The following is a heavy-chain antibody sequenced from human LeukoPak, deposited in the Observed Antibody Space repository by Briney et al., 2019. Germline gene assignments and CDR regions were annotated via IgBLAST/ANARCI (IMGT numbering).Heavy chain of an antibody. V-gene: IGHV3-11*04. CDR3: ARVKGSVFVSDFGY. J-gene: IGHJ4*02. D-gene: IGHD3-3*01. CDR2: ISRTGVTI. CDR1: GFTFSDYY. Sequence: PGGSLRLSCAASGFTFSDYYMSWIRQAPGKGLEWVSHISRTGVTIYYADSVKGRFTISRDNAKNSLYLQMSSLRAEDTAVYYCARVKGSVFVSDFGYWGQGTLVTVSS.